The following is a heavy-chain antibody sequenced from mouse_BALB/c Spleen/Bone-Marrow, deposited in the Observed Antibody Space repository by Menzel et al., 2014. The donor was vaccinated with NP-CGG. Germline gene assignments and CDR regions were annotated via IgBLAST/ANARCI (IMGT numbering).Heavy chain of an antibody. V-gene: IGHV14-3*02. D-gene: IGHD1-1*01. Sequence: VQLKQSGAELVKPGASVKLSCTASGFNIKDTYMHWVKQRPEQGLEWIGRIDPANVNTKYDPKFQGKATIIADTSSNTAYLQLSSLTSEGTAVYYCASYVYGYYFDYWGQGTTLTVSS. J-gene: IGHJ2*01. CDR2: IDPANVNT. CDR3: ASYVYGYYFDY. CDR1: GFNIKDTY.